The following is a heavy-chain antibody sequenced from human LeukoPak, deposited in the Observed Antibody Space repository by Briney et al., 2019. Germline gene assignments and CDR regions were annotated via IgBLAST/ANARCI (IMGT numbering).Heavy chain of an antibody. CDR2: ISTCSSYI. J-gene: IGHJ5*02. CDR3: ASRELYCSSTTCSAP. CDR1: GFTFSSYS. D-gene: IGHD2-2*01. Sequence: PGGSLRLSCAASGFTFSSYSMNWVRQAPGKGLEWVSSISTCSSYIYYADSVKGRFTISRDNAKNSLYLQMNSLRAEDTAVYYCASRELYCSSTTCSAPWGQGTLVTVSS. V-gene: IGHV3-21*01.